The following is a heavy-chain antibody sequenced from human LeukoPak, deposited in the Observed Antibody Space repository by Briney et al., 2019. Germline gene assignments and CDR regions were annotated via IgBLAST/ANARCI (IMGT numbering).Heavy chain of an antibody. D-gene: IGHD6-19*01. CDR3: VRAVYSSGSYGFDP. CDR2: IHYSGST. Sequence: SETLSLTCTVSGGSISSSSNYWGWIRQPPGKGLEWIGNIHYSGSTYYNPSLKSRVTISIDTSKNQFSLKLTSVTAADTAVYYCVRAVYSSGSYGFDPWGQGTLVTVSS. CDR1: GGSISSSSNY. V-gene: IGHV4-39*07. J-gene: IGHJ5*02.